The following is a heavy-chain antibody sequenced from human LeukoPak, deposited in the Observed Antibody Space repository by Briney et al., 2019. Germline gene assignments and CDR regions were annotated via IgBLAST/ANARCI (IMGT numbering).Heavy chain of an antibody. D-gene: IGHD3-22*01. Sequence: GESLKISCKGSGYSFTSYWIGWVRQMPGKGLEWMGIIYPGDSDTRYSPSFQGQVTISADKSISTAYLQWSGLKASDTAMYYCARPPDYYDSSGPYYFDYWGQGTLVTVSS. J-gene: IGHJ4*02. V-gene: IGHV5-51*01. CDR3: ARPPDYYDSSGPYYFDY. CDR1: GYSFTSYW. CDR2: IYPGDSDT.